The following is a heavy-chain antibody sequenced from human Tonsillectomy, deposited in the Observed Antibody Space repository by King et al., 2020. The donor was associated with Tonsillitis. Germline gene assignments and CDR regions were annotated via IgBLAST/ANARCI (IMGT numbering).Heavy chain of an antibody. J-gene: IGHJ4*02. CDR2: IAPRDSYT. CDR3: AILRYFDPLDY. Sequence: EVQLVESGAEVKKPGESLRISCRGSGYSFTNYWITWVRQMPGKGLEWMGRIAPRDSYTNYSPSFQGHGTISSDKSISTAYLQWSSLKASDTAMYYCAILRYFDPLDYWGQGTLVTVSS. CDR1: GYSFTNYW. V-gene: IGHV5-10-1*03. D-gene: IGHD3-9*01.